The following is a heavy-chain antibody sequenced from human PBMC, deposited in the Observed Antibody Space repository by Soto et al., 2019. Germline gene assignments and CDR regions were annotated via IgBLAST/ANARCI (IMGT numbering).Heavy chain of an antibody. Sequence: PGGSLRLSCAASGFTFSSYAMHWVRQAPGKGLEWVAAISGSGSSKYYADSVKGRFTISRDNAKNSLYLQMNSLRAEDTAVYYCTIPSVDTAMDYWGQGTLVTVSS. CDR1: GFTFSSYA. CDR2: ISGSGSSK. D-gene: IGHD5-18*01. J-gene: IGHJ4*02. V-gene: IGHV3-30-3*01. CDR3: TIPSVDTAMDY.